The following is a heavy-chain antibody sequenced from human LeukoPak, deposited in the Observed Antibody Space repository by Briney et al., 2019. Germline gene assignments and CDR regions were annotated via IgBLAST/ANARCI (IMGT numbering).Heavy chain of an antibody. CDR2: ISAYNGNT. V-gene: IGHV1-18*01. CDR3: AKTYYYDSSGLNAIDI. Sequence: ASVKVSCKASGYTFTSYGISWVRQAPGQGLEWMGWISAYNGNTNYAQKLQGRVTMTTDTSTSTAYMELRSLRSDDTAVYYCAKTYYYDSSGLNAIDIWGQGTMVTVSS. CDR1: GYTFTSYG. D-gene: IGHD3-22*01. J-gene: IGHJ3*02.